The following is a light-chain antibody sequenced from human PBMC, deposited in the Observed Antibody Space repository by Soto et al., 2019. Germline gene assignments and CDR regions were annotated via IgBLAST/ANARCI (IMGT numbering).Light chain of an antibody. CDR2: DAS. Sequence: QIPQYTSPPFSFLGDKVPIPCRASQNIRSRLAWLQQKPGKAPKLLIYDASSLESGVPQRFSGSGSGTEFTLTISSLQTDDFSTYYCQQYHSYWTFGQGTKVDIK. J-gene: IGKJ1*01. CDR1: QNIRSR. CDR3: QQYHSYWT. V-gene: IGKV1-5*01.